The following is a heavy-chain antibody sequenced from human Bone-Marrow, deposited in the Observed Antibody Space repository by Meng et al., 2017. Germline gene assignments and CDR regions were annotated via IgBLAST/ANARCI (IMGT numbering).Heavy chain of an antibody. J-gene: IGHJ4*02. CDR1: GFTFDDYA. V-gene: IGHV3-9*01. CDR2: ISWNSGSI. Sequence: SLKISCAASGFTFDDYAMHWVRQAPGKGLEWVSGISWNSGSIGYADSVKGRFTISRDNAKNSLYLQMNSLRAEDTAVYYCARDGPVLRYFDWLGQYVYWGQGTLVTVSS. CDR3: ARDGPVLRYFDWLGQYVY. D-gene: IGHD3-9*01.